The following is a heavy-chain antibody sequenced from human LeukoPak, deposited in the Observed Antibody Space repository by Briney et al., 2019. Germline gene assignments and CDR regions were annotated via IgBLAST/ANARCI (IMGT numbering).Heavy chain of an antibody. V-gene: IGHV3-33*01. CDR2: IWYDGSNM. D-gene: IGHD3-16*01. CDR1: GFTFNNYG. CDR3: ARGGREVDF. Sequence: GGSLRLSCAASGFTFNNYGMHWVRQVPGKGLEWVAIIWYDGSNMYYADSVKGRFTISRDNAKNTLYLQMNSLRAEDTAVYYCARGGREVDFWGQGTLVTVSS. J-gene: IGHJ4*02.